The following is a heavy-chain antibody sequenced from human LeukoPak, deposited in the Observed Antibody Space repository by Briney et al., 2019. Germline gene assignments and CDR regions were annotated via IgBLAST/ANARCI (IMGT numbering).Heavy chain of an antibody. CDR1: GGSISSGGYY. Sequence: SETLSLTCTISGGSISSGGYYWSWIRQDPGKGLEWIGYIKYSGSTHYNPSLKSRVTISVDTFKNQFSLKLSSVTAADTAVYYCARASRLGELSLGYWGQGTLVTVSS. D-gene: IGHD3-16*02. CDR2: IKYSGST. CDR3: ARASRLGELSLGY. V-gene: IGHV4-31*03. J-gene: IGHJ4*02.